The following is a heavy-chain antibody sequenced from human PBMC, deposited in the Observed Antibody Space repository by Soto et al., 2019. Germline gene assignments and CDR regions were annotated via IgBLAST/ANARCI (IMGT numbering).Heavy chain of an antibody. V-gene: IGHV3-21*01. D-gene: IGHD3-3*01. Sequence: GGSLRLSCAASVFTFSSYSMQWVRQPPGKGLEWVSSISSSSSDIYYADSVKGRFTISRDKAKNSLYLQMNSLRAEDTAVCYCARTYDIWRGHLDYWRHGTLVTVSS. CDR2: ISSSSSDI. CDR3: ARTYDIWRGHLDY. J-gene: IGHJ4*01. CDR1: VFTFSSYS.